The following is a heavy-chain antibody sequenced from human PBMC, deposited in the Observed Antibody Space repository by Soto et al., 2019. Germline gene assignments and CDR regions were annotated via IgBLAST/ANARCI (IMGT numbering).Heavy chain of an antibody. D-gene: IGHD1-26*01. J-gene: IGHJ4*02. CDR1: GSTFSSYA. CDR2: ISHDGSNK. Sequence: QVQLVESGGGVVQPGRSLRLSCAASGSTFSSYAMHWVRQAPGKGLEWVAIISHDGSNKYYADSVRGRFTISRDNSKNTLYLQMNSLRAEDTAVYYCARGTKLVGATSLNFDYWGQGTLVTVSS. V-gene: IGHV3-30-3*01. CDR3: ARGTKLVGATSLNFDY.